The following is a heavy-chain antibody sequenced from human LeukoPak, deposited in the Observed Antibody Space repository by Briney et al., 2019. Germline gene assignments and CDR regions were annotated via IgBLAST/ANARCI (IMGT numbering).Heavy chain of an antibody. CDR2: IYYSGST. CDR1: GGXISSYY. D-gene: IGHD6-13*01. CDR3: ARQQLSQLYYFDY. Sequence: SETLSLTCTVSGGXISSYYCSWIRQPPGKGLEWIGYIYYSGSTNYNPSLKSRVTISVDTSKNQFSLKLSSVTAADTAVYYCARQQLSQLYYFDYWGQGTLVTVSS. J-gene: IGHJ4*02. V-gene: IGHV4-59*01.